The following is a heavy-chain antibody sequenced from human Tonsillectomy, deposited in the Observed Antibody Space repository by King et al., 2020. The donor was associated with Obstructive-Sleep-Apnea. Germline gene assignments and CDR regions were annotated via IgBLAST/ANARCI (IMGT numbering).Heavy chain of an antibody. CDR2: ISGSGGNT. Sequence: VQLVESGGGLVQPGGSLRLSCAASGFTFSSYAMSWVRQAPGKGLEWVSGISGSGGNTFYADSVKGRLTISRDSSKNTLYLQVNSLRVEDTAVYYCAKEDPTVAGTYYFDYWGQGTLVTVSS. J-gene: IGHJ4*02. CDR1: GFTFSSYA. CDR3: AKEDPTVAGTYYFDY. D-gene: IGHD6-19*01. V-gene: IGHV3-23*04.